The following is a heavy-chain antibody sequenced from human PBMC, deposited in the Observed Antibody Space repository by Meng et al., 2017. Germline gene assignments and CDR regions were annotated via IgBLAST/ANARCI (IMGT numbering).Heavy chain of an antibody. Sequence: VPLVESGDEVKEPGVQMKVSCKASGYTFTSYAMHWVRQAPGQSLEWMGWLNAGNGDTKYSQKFQGRVTITRDSSASTAYMELSSLRSEDTAVYYCARDSCTGGICYRGSFDYWAQGTLVTVSS. CDR2: LNAGNGDT. CDR3: ARDSCTGGICYRGSFDY. D-gene: IGHD2-15*01. J-gene: IGHJ4*02. CDR1: GYTFTSYA. V-gene: IGHV1-3*01.